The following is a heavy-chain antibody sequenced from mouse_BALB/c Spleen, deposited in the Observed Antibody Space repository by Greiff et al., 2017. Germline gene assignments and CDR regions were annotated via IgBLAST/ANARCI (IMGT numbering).Heavy chain of an antibody. CDR3: TRWLLLLYAMDY. CDR2: INPSNGGT. J-gene: IGHJ4*01. Sequence: QVQLKQPGAELVKPGASVKLSCKASGYTFTSYYMYWVKQRPGQGLEWIGGINPSNGGTNFNEKFKSKATLTVDKSSSTAYMQLSSLTSEDSAVYYCTRWLLLLYAMDYWGQGTSVTVSS. CDR1: GYTFTSYY. V-gene: IGHV1S81*02. D-gene: IGHD2-3*01.